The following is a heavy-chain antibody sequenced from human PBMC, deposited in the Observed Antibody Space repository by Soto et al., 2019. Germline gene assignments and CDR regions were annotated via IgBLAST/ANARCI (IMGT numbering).Heavy chain of an antibody. CDR2: ISSSGST. Sequence: SETLSLTCTVSSGSISSGDYFWTWIRHQPGKGLEWIGYISSSGSTYYNPSLMSRLTISVDSSVNQFSLNLSSVTAADTAVYYCARGSFSSSSSWFDPWGQGTLVTVSS. J-gene: IGHJ5*02. CDR3: ARGSFSSSSSWFDP. CDR1: SGSISSGDYF. V-gene: IGHV4-31*03. D-gene: IGHD6-6*01.